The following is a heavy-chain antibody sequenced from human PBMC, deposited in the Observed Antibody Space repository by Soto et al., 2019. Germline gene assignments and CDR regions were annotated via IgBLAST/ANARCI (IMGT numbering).Heavy chain of an antibody. CDR1: GFTFSNYG. V-gene: IGHV3-33*01. Sequence: QVQLVESGGGVVQPGRSLTVSCAASGFTFSNYGMHWVRQAPDKGLEWVAVIWYDGSKKYYADYVKGGLTISRDDSRKTQYLEMNSLRVDDTVVYYCVREDSFRDGTAPWGQGTLVTVSS. CDR2: IWYDGSKK. J-gene: IGHJ5*02. D-gene: IGHD2-8*02. CDR3: VREDSFRDGTAP.